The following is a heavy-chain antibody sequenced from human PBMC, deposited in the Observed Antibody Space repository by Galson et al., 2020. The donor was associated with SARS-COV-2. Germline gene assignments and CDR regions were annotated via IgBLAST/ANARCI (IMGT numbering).Heavy chain of an antibody. CDR1: GYTFTDYY. CDR3: ARLRYYGVLTGYIVDV. D-gene: IGHD3-9*01. V-gene: IGHV1-2*02. CDR2: INPKSGGT. J-gene: IGHJ6*02. Sequence: ASVTVSCKASGYTFTDYYIHWVRQAPVQGLDWMEWINPKSGGTHYAKKFEGRVTMTRDTSITTAYMELSRLRADDTAVYYCARLRYYGVLTGYIVDVWGQGTMVTVSS.